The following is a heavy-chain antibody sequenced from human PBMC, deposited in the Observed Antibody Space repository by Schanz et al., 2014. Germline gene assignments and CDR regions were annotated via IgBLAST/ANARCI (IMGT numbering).Heavy chain of an antibody. D-gene: IGHD6-13*01. CDR1: GYTFTSYG. CDR2: INGYNGHT. CDR3: ARDGVDAAAGGNY. Sequence: QVQLVQSGAEVKKPGASVKVSCKASGYTFTSYGINWVRQAPGQGLEWMGWINGYNGHTLYAQKFQGRVTITRDTSASTAYMELSSLRSEDTAVYYCARDGVDAAAGGNYWGQGTLVTVSS. V-gene: IGHV1-18*01. J-gene: IGHJ4*02.